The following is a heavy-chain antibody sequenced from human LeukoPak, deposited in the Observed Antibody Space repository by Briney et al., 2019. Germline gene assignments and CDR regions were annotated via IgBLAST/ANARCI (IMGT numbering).Heavy chain of an antibody. Sequence: GGSLRLSCAASGFTFSSYAMHWVRQAPGKGLEWVAVISYDGSNKYYADSVKGRFTISRDNSKNTLYLQVNSLRAEDTAVYYCARVFNWNDDYFDYWGQGTLVTVSS. D-gene: IGHD1-1*01. CDR2: ISYDGSNK. CDR3: ARVFNWNDDYFDY. J-gene: IGHJ4*02. V-gene: IGHV3-30-3*01. CDR1: GFTFSSYA.